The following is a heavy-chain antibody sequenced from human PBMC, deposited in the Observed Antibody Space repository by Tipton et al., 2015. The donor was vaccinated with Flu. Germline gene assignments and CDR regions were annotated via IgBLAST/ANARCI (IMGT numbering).Heavy chain of an antibody. CDR1: DDSITYYY. CDR2: IYYSGGT. J-gene: IGHJ5*01. Sequence: TLSLTCTVSDDSITYYYWSWIRQPPGKGLEWIGYIYYSGGTSYNPSLQSRLTISVDSSKNQLSLKLTSVTAADTAVYFCARRTFSNYVSEPKNWFDFWGQGTLVTVSS. V-gene: IGHV4-59*01. D-gene: IGHD4-11*01. CDR3: ARRTFSNYVSEPKNWFDF.